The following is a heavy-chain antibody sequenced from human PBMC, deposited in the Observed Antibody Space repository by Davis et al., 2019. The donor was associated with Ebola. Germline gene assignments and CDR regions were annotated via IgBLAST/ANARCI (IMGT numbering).Heavy chain of an antibody. CDR1: GGSISSYY. J-gene: IGHJ5*02. V-gene: IGHV4-59*08. CDR3: ARAVRYRDWFDP. CDR2: IYYSGST. D-gene: IGHD3-9*01. Sequence: MPSKTLSLTCTVSGGSISSYYWSWIRQPPGKGLEWIGYIYYSGSTNYNPSLKSRVTISVDTSKNQFSLKLSSVTAADTAVYYCARAVRYRDWFDPWGQGTLVTVSS.